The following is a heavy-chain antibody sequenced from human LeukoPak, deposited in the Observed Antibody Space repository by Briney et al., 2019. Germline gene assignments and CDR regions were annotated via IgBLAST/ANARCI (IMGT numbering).Heavy chain of an antibody. CDR2: ISASGGTT. D-gene: IGHD6-19*01. J-gene: IGHJ4*02. V-gene: IGHV3-23*01. CDR1: GFTFSSFA. Sequence: PGGSLRLSCAASGFTFSSFAMAWVRRAQGKGLEWVSAISASGGTTHYAGSVKGRFTISRDNSKNTVSLQMDSLRAEDTAVYYCAKDYSSGWYFDYWGQGTLVTVSS. CDR3: AKDYSSGWYFDY.